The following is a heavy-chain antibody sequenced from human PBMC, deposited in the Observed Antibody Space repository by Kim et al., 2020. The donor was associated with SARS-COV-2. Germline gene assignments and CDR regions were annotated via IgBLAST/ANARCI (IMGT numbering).Heavy chain of an antibody. J-gene: IGHJ6*02. V-gene: IGHV1-8*01. D-gene: IGHD3-10*01. CDR1: GYTFTSYD. CDR3: ARGAIHYYGSGEGPTYYYYYGMDV. Sequence: ASVKVSCKASGYTFTSYDINWVRQATGQGLEWMGWMNPNSGNTGYAQKFQGRVTMTRNTSISTAYMELSSLRSEDTAVYYCARGAIHYYGSGEGPTYYYYYGMDVWGQGTTVTVSS. CDR2: MNPNSGNT.